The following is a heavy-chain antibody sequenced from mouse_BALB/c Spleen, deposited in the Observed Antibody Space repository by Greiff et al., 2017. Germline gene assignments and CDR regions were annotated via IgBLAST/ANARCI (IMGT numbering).Heavy chain of an antibody. CDR3: ARGLGSYWYFDV. D-gene: IGHD4-1*01. Sequence: EVMLVESGGGLVKPGGSLKLSCAASGFTFSSYAMSWVRQSPEKRLEWVAEISSGGSYTYYPDTVTGRFTISRDNAKNTLYLEMSSLRSEDTAMYYCARGLGSYWYFDVWGAGTTVTVSS. CDR1: GFTFSSYA. CDR2: ISSGGSYT. J-gene: IGHJ1*01. V-gene: IGHV5-9-4*01.